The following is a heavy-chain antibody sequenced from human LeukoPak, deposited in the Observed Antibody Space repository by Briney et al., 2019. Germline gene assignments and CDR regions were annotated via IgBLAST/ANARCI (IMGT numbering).Heavy chain of an antibody. CDR2: LYSGGSR. V-gene: IGHV3-53*01. Sequence: GGSLRLSCAASGFSVSNNYMTWVRPAPGQELEWVSVLYSGGSRYYADSVKGRFTISRNNPKNALYLQMNSLRVEDTAVYYCARGGTVVRGVIISSPIDYWGQGTLVTVSS. D-gene: IGHD3-10*01. CDR1: GFSVSNNY. J-gene: IGHJ4*02. CDR3: ARGGTVVRGVIISSPIDY.